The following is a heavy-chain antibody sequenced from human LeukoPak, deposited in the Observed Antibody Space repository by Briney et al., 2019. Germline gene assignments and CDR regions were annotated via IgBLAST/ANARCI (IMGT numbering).Heavy chain of an antibody. J-gene: IGHJ4*02. Sequence: GASVKVSCKASGYTFTSYAMNWVRQAPGQGLEWMGWISGYNGNTNYAQKLQDRVTMTTDTSTSTAYMELRSLRSDDTAVYYCARAWNGCSDYWGQGTLVTVSS. CDR3: ARAWNGCSDY. V-gene: IGHV1-18*01. CDR2: ISGYNGNT. D-gene: IGHD4/OR15-4a*01. CDR1: GYTFTSYA.